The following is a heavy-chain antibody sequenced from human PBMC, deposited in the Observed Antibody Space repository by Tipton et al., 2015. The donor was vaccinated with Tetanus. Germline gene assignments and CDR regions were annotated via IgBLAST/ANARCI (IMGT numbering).Heavy chain of an antibody. J-gene: IGHJ4*02. V-gene: IGHV4-59*01. D-gene: IGHD4-23*01. Sequence: TLSLTCTVSGGSISSYYWTWIRQPPGRGLEWIGYIYYTGNTNYNPSLKSRVTISADTTKKQFSLNLRSVTAADTAMYYCAGLPVGGGYSAHHYFLHWGQGTLVTVSS. CDR3: AGLPVGGGYSAHHYFLH. CDR1: GGSISSYY. CDR2: IYYTGNT.